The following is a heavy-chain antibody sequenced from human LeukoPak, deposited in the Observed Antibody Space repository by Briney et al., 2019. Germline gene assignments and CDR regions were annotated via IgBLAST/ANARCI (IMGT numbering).Heavy chain of an antibody. CDR1: GYTFTSYA. CDR2: INAGNGNT. Sequence: ASVKVSCKASGYTFTSYAMHWVRQAPGRRLEWMGWINAGNGNTKYSQKFQGRVTITRDTSASTAYMELSSLRSEDTAVYYCAREGTVVTQKASDAFDIWGQGTMVTVSS. J-gene: IGHJ3*02. V-gene: IGHV1-3*01. CDR3: AREGTVVTQKASDAFDI. D-gene: IGHD4-23*01.